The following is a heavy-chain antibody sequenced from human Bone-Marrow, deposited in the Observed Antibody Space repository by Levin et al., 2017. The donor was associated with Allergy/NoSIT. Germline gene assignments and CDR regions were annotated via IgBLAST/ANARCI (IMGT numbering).Heavy chain of an antibody. CDR1: GFAFDDYS. J-gene: IGHJ4*02. CDR2: ISWDSKNT. Sequence: PAGGSLRLSCAASGFAFDDYSMHWIRQAPGKRLEWVSLISWDSKNTFYADSVDGRITISRDNSKNSLYLQMDSLRADDSALYFCAKEAGTIYFDSWGQGTLVTVSS. V-gene: IGHV3-43*01. CDR3: AKEAGTIYFDS. D-gene: IGHD6-19*01.